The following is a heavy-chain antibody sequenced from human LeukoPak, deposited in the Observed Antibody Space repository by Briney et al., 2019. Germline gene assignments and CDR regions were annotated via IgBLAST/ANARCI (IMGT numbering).Heavy chain of an antibody. CDR1: GGSFSGYY. CDR2: INHSGST. D-gene: IGHD6-13*01. J-gene: IGHJ4*02. CDR3: ARGLFFGSSFDY. Sequence: SETLSLTCAVYGGSFSGYYWSWIRQPPGKGLEWIGEINHSGSTNYNPSLKSRVTISVDTSKNQFSLKLSSVTAADTAVYYCARGLFFGSSFDYWGQGTLVTVSS. V-gene: IGHV4-34*01.